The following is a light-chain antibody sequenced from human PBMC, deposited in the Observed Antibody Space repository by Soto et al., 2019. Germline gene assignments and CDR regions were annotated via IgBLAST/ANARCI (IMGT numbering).Light chain of an antibody. CDR2: EVS. Sequence: QPALTQPASVSGSPGQSITISCTGTSSDVGGYNYVSWYQQHPGKAPKLLIYEVSNRPSGVSNRFSASKSGNTASLTISGLQAEDEADYYCSSYTTSSTLDVFGTGTKLTVL. CDR1: SSDVGGYNY. V-gene: IGLV2-14*01. J-gene: IGLJ1*01. CDR3: SSYTTSSTLDV.